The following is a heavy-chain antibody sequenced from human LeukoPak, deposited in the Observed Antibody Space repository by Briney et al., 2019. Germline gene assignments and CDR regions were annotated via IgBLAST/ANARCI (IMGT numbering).Heavy chain of an antibody. CDR2: INHSGST. CDR3: ARRRYYGMDV. V-gene: IGHV4-34*01. CDR1: GGSFSGYY. J-gene: IGHJ6*02. Sequence: SETLSLTCAVYGGSFSGYYWSWIRQPPGKGLEWIGEINHSGSTNYNPSLKSRVTISVDTSKNQFSLKLSSVTAADTAVYYCARRRYYGMDVWGQGTTVTVSS.